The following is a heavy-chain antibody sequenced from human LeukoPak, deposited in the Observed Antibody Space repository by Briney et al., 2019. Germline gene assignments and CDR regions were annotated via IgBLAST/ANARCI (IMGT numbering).Heavy chain of an antibody. D-gene: IGHD3-3*01. Sequence: PSETLSLTCTVSGGSISSYYWSWIRQPPGKGLEWIGYIYYSGSTNYNPSLKSRVTISVDTSKNQFSLKLSSVTAADTAVYYCARGTLFGVVIIHTGLDYWGQGTLVTVSS. V-gene: IGHV4-59*01. CDR3: ARGTLFGVVIIHTGLDY. CDR2: IYYSGST. J-gene: IGHJ4*02. CDR1: GGSISSYY.